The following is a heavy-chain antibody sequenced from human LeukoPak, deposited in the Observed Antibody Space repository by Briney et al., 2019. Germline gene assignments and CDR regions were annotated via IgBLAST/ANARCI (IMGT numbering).Heavy chain of an antibody. Sequence: PSETLSLTCAVSGGSVSTGAYSWTWIRQSPGKGLEWIGYRYESGSTYYNPSLKSRVTISIDQSKNQFSLKLTSVTSADTAVYYCARSAAYGGRFDPWGQGTLVTVSS. D-gene: IGHD2-2*01. J-gene: IGHJ5*02. CDR2: RYESGST. CDR1: GGSVSTGAYS. V-gene: IGHV4-30-2*06. CDR3: ARSAAYGGRFDP.